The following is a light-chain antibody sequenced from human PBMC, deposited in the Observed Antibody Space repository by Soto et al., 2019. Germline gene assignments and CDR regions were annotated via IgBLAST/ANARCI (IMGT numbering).Light chain of an antibody. CDR3: QQYGRSPPEFT. CDR1: QTISSNY. Sequence: EIVLTQSPGTLSLSAGERATLSCRASQTISSNYLAWYQQKPAQAARLLIFGAYYRATGIRDRFSGGASGTDFTLTISRLEPEDFAVYYCQQYGRSPPEFTFGPGTKVDIK. V-gene: IGKV3-20*01. CDR2: GAY. J-gene: IGKJ3*01.